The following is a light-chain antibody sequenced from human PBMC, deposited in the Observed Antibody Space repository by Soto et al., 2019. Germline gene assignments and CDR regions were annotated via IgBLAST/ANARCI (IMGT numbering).Light chain of an antibody. Sequence: EIVLTQSPATLSSFPGDRVTLSCMASQYINTRLAWYQHRPGQSPRLLIYQTSLRAAGIPARFSASGSGTDFTLTISDVQPEDFALYYCHQRQSWPRKFGQGTKVDIK. V-gene: IGKV3-11*01. CDR1: QYINTR. J-gene: IGKJ1*01. CDR2: QTS. CDR3: HQRQSWPRK.